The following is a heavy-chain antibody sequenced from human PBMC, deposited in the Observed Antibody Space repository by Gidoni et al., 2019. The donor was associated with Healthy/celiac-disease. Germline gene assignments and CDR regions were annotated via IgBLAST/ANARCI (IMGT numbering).Heavy chain of an antibody. D-gene: IGHD4-4*01. J-gene: IGHJ4*02. CDR3: ATDDYSITRSGY. CDR2: IKSKSDGGTT. CDR1: GFTLSNAG. V-gene: IGHV3-15*01. Sequence: EVQLVESGGGLVRPGGSLRLSCSASGFTLSNAGMSWVRQAPGKGLEWVGGIKSKSDGGTTDYAATVKGRFTISRDDSKNTLYVQMNSLKTEDTAVYYCATDDYSITRSGYWGQGNLVTVSS.